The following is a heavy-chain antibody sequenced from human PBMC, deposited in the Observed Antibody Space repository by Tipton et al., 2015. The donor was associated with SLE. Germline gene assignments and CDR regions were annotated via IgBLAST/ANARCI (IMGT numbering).Heavy chain of an antibody. CDR3: ARDRVGGAFDI. J-gene: IGHJ3*02. V-gene: IGHV3-23*01. D-gene: IGHD1-26*01. Sequence: GSLRLSCAASGFTFSNYVMSWVRQAPGKGLEWVSGISGNDGSTFYADSVEGRFTISRDNSKSTLYLQMNSLRAEDTAVYYCARDRVGGAFDIWGQGTMVTVSS. CDR2: ISGNDGST. CDR1: GFTFSNYV.